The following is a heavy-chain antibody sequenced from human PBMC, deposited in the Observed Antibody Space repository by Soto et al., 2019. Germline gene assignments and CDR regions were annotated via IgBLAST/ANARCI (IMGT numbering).Heavy chain of an antibody. CDR3: ASTPVTGRYSYYGMDA. D-gene: IGHD4-4*01. V-gene: IGHV1-69*01. Sequence: QVQPVQSGSEVKKPGSSVRVSCKTGSFYAVSWVRQAPGQGLEWMGGLIPVFDTPSYAQKFQSRVTITADESKSTAYMELSSLRSEDTALYYCASTPVTGRYSYYGMDAWDQGIAVTVS. CDR2: LIPVFDTP. CDR1: SFYA. J-gene: IGHJ6*02.